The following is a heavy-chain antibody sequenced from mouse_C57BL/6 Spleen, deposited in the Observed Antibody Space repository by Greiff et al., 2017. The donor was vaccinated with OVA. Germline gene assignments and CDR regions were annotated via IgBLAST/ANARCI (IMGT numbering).Heavy chain of an antibody. Sequence: VQLKESGPELVKPGASVKIPCKASGYTFTDYNMDWVKQSHGKSLEWIGDINPNNGGTIYNQKFKGKATSTVDKSSSTAYMELRSLTSEDTAVYYCAREVLYDYNWYFDVWGTGTTVTVSS. J-gene: IGHJ1*03. D-gene: IGHD2-4*01. V-gene: IGHV1-18*01. CDR1: GYTFTDYN. CDR2: INPNNGGT. CDR3: AREVLYDYNWYFDV.